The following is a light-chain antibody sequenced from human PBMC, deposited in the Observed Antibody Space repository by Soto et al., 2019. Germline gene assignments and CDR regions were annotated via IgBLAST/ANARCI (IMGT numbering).Light chain of an antibody. CDR1: SGHSTYA. V-gene: IGLV4-69*01. CDR3: QSLGTGIQV. CDR2: INSDGSH. J-gene: IGLJ3*02. Sequence: QPVLTQSPSVSPSLGASVKLTCTLSSGHSTYAIAWHQQQSEKGPRFLMKINSDGSHSKGDGFFDRFSGSSSGAERHLTISSLQSEDEADYYCQSLGTGIQVFGGGTKLTVL.